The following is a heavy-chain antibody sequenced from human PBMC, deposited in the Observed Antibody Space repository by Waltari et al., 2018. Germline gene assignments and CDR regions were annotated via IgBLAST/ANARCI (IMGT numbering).Heavy chain of an antibody. D-gene: IGHD2-2*01. J-gene: IGHJ4*02. V-gene: IGHV4-34*01. CDR2: INHSGST. CDR3: ATQVAGVVPAAITDY. CDR1: GGSFSGYY. Sequence: QVQLQQWGAGLLKPSETLSLTCAVYGGSFSGYYWSWIRQPPGKGLEWIGEINHSGSTNYNPSLKSRVTISVDTSKNQFSLKLSSVTAADTAVYYCATQVAGVVPAAITDYWGQGTLVTVSS.